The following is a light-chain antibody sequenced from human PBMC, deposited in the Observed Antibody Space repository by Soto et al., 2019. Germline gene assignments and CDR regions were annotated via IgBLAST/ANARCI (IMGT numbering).Light chain of an antibody. CDR1: QGISSY. CDR3: QQLNSYPRT. J-gene: IGKJ1*01. Sequence: DIPLTQSPSFLSASVGDRVPITCRASQGISSYLAWYQQKPGKAPKLLIYGASTLQNGVPSTFSGSGSGTEFTLTISSLQPEDFATYYCQQLNSYPRTFGQGTKVDIK. V-gene: IGKV1-9*01. CDR2: GAS.